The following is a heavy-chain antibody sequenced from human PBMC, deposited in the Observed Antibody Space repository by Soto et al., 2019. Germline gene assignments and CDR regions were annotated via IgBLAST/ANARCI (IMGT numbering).Heavy chain of an antibody. CDR1: GYTFTSYG. CDR3: ARGVGAFGELFPQFDP. J-gene: IGHJ5*02. CDR2: ISAYNGNT. Sequence: GASVKVSCKASGYTFTSYGISWVRQAPGQGLEWMGWISAYNGNTNYAQKIQGRVTMTADTSTSTAYMELRSLRSDDTAVYYCARGVGAFGELFPQFDPWGQGTLVTVSS. V-gene: IGHV1-18*01. D-gene: IGHD3-10*01.